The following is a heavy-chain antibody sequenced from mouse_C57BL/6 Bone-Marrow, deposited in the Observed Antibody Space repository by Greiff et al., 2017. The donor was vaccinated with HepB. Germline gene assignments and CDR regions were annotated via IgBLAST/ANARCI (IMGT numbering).Heavy chain of an antibody. V-gene: IGHV1-81*01. CDR2: IYPRSGNT. J-gene: IGHJ1*03. D-gene: IGHD1-1*01. CDR1: GYTFTSYG. Sequence: QVQLQQSGAELARPGASVKLSCKASGYTFTSYGISWVKQRTGQGLEWIGDIYPRSGNTYYNEKFKGKATLTADKSSSTAYMELRSLTSEDSAVYFCARDYGSSYGYFDVWGTGTTVTVSS. CDR3: ARDYGSSYGYFDV.